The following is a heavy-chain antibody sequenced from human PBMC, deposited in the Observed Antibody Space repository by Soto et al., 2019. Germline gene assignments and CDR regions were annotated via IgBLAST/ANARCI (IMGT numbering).Heavy chain of an antibody. Sequence: PGESLKISCKGSGYSFTSYWIGWVRQMPGKGLEWMGIIYPGDSDTRYSPSFQGQVTISADKSISTAYLQWSSLKASDTAMYYCAFIHIFQYSRSVLGFDPWGQGTLVTVSS. J-gene: IGHJ5*02. CDR3: AFIHIFQYSRSVLGFDP. CDR2: IYPGDSDT. V-gene: IGHV5-51*01. CDR1: GYSFTSYW. D-gene: IGHD6-6*01.